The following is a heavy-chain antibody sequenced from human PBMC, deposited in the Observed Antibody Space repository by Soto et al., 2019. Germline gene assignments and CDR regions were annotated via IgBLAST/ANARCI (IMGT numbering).Heavy chain of an antibody. CDR3: ARGPGNYDSSGYNPSRAWPFHYYYYGMDV. CDR1: GGSISSYY. D-gene: IGHD3-22*01. V-gene: IGHV4-4*07. Sequence: QVQLQESGPGLVKPSETLSLTCTVSGGSISSYYWSWIRQPAGKGLEWIGRIYTSGSTNYNPSLKRRVSMSAGTSKNQFSLKLSSVTAADTAVYYCARGPGNYDSSGYNPSRAWPFHYYYYGMDVWGQGTTVTVSS. CDR2: IYTSGST. J-gene: IGHJ6*02.